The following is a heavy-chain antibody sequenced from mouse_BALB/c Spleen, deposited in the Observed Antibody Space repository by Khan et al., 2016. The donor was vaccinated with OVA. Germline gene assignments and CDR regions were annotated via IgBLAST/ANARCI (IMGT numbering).Heavy chain of an antibody. J-gene: IGHJ3*01. CDR1: GYTFTSYW. D-gene: IGHD2-1*01. CDR2: IFPGTGTT. CDR3: ARGYFGNYECAY. Sequence: QVQLKQSGAELVKPGASVKLSCKTSGYTFTSYWIQWVKQRPGQGLGWIGEIFPGTGTTYYNENFKGKAKLTIDTSSTTAYMQLSSLTSEDSAVYFCARGYFGNYECAYWGQGTLVTVSA. V-gene: IGHV1S132*01.